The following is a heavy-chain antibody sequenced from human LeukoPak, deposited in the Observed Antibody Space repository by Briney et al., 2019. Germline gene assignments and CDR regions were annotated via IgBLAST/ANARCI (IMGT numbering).Heavy chain of an antibody. D-gene: IGHD3-22*01. CDR2: ISYDGSNE. Sequence: GSLRLPCAASGFTFSSYAMHWVRQAPGKGLEWVAVISYDGSNEYYADSVKGRFTISRDNSKNTLYLQMNSLRAEDTAMYYCARAYDSSAYRTNWFDPWGQGTLVTVSS. V-gene: IGHV3-30-3*01. CDR1: GFTFSSYA. CDR3: ARAYDSSAYRTNWFDP. J-gene: IGHJ5*02.